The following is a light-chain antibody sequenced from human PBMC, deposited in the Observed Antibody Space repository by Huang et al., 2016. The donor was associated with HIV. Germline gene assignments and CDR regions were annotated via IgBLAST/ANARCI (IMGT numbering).Light chain of an antibody. Sequence: DIIMTQSPDSLAVSLGERATLNCRSSKSVYSRSTSKDYMAWFQQKPGQTPRLILFWASTRESVVPDRFSGSGSGTHFTLTIANLEAEDAAIYYCQQYYSSPQTFGQGTRVEVK. J-gene: IGKJ1*01. CDR2: WAS. V-gene: IGKV4-1*01. CDR3: QQYYSSPQT. CDR1: KSVYSRSTSKDY.